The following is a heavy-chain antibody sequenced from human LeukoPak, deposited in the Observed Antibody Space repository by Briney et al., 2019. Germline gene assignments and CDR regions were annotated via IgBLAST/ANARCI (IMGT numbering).Heavy chain of an antibody. CDR3: ARTPIAAAGYYFDY. CDR2: INHSGST. V-gene: IGHV4-34*01. J-gene: IGHJ4*02. D-gene: IGHD6-13*01. Sequence: SETLSLTCAVYGGSFSGYYWSWIRQPPGKGLEWIGEINHSGSTNYNPSLKSRVTISVDTSKNQFSLKLSSVTAADTAVYYCARTPIAAAGYYFDYWGQGTLVTVSS. CDR1: GGSFSGYY.